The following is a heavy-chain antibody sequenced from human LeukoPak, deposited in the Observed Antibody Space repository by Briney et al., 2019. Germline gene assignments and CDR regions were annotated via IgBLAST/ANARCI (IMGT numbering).Heavy chain of an antibody. CDR1: DGSFSAYY. Sequence: SETLSLTCAVYDGSFSAYYWSWSPQPPGKGLEWSGEINHSGSTNYNPSLKSRVTISVDTSKNQFSLKLSSVTAADTAVYYCARWRPKQQLGYYFDYWGQGTLVTVSS. D-gene: IGHD6-13*01. CDR3: ARWRPKQQLGYYFDY. V-gene: IGHV4-34*01. J-gene: IGHJ4*02. CDR2: INHSGST.